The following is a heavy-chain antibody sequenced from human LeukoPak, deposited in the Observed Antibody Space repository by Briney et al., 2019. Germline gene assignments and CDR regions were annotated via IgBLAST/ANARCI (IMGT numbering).Heavy chain of an antibody. CDR2: IIPILNVA. Sequence: SVKVSCKASGGSFNSYVITWVRQAPGQGLEWMGRIIPILNVANFAQKFQGRVTITADKSTNTAHMELSSLRSEDTAVYYCTREGVYSLDGSGYHRDAFDIWGQGTVVTVSS. V-gene: IGHV1-69*04. J-gene: IGHJ3*02. CDR1: GGSFNSYV. D-gene: IGHD3-22*01. CDR3: TREGVYSLDGSGYHRDAFDI.